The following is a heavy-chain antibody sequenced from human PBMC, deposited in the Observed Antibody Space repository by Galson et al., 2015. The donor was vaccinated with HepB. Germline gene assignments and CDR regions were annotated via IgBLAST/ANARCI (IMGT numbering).Heavy chain of an antibody. CDR1: GFTFSIYA. J-gene: IGHJ2*01. D-gene: IGHD3-10*01. CDR2: ISGSGRGGST. Sequence: SLRLSCAASGFTFSIYAMSWVRQAPGKGLEWVSTISGSGRGGSTYYADSVKGRFTISRDNSKNMLYLQMNSLRAEDTAVYYCAKYRGTKLVNWHFDFWGRGTLVTVSP. CDR3: AKYRGTKLVNWHFDF. V-gene: IGHV3-23*01.